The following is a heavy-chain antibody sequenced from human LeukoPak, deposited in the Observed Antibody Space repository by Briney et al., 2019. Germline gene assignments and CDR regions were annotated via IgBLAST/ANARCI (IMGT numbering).Heavy chain of an antibody. Sequence: GGSLRLSCAASGFTFSSYAMSWVRQAPGKGLEWVSAISGSGGSTYYADSVKGRFTISRDNSKNTLYLQMNSLRAEDTAVYYCAREVIGGYSYGYTDYWGQGTLVTVSS. D-gene: IGHD5-18*01. CDR1: GFTFSSYA. V-gene: IGHV3-23*01. CDR3: AREVIGGYSYGYTDY. CDR2: ISGSGGST. J-gene: IGHJ4*02.